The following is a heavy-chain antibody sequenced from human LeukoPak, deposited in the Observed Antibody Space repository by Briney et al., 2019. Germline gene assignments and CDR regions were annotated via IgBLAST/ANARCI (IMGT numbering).Heavy chain of an antibody. J-gene: IGHJ4*02. V-gene: IGHV3-30-3*01. CDR3: ARDGGGVLGLDY. CDR1: GFTFSSYG. CDR2: ISYDGSNL. Sequence: PGGSLRLSCAASGFTFSSYGMHWVRQAPGKGLEWVAVISYDGSNLDYADSVKGRFTISRDNSKNTLYLQMNSLRAEDTAVYYCARDGGGVLGLDYWGQGTLVTVSS. D-gene: IGHD2-8*02.